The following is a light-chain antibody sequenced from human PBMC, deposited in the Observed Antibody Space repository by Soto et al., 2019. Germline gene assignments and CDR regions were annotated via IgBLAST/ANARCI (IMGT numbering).Light chain of an antibody. CDR2: GAS. CDR3: QQYGTSTGT. V-gene: IGKV3-20*01. Sequence: IVLTQSPGTLSLSPGERATLSCRASQSVADRYLAWYQQRPGQHPRLLIYGASSRATGCPDRFRGSGSGTDFTLTISRLEPEDFAVYYCQQYGTSTGTFGQGTKVEVK. J-gene: IGKJ1*01. CDR1: QSVADRY.